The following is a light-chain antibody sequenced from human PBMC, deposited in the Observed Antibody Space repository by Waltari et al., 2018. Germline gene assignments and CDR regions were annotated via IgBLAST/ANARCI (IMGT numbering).Light chain of an antibody. V-gene: IGKV3-11*01. CDR1: HSVSNP. Sequence: EIVLTQSPATLSLSPGERATLSGRASHSVSNPLAWYQQRPGQPPRLVIYDTSYRAPGIPGRFSGSGSGADFTLTISGLEPEDFAVYYCQQRYNWPLTFGGGTRVEV. J-gene: IGKJ4*01. CDR2: DTS. CDR3: QQRYNWPLT.